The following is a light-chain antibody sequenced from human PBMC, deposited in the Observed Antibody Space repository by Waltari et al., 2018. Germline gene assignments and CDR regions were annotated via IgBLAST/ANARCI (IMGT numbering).Light chain of an antibody. CDR1: QSISSY. J-gene: IGKJ4*01. Sequence: DIQMTQSPSSLSASVGDRVTITCRASQSISSYLNWYQQKPGKAPKLLIYAASSLQSGVPSRFSGSGSGTDFTLTISSLQPEDFATYYCLQLSSYPLTFGGGSTVEIK. V-gene: IGKV1-39*01. CDR2: AAS. CDR3: LQLSSYPLT.